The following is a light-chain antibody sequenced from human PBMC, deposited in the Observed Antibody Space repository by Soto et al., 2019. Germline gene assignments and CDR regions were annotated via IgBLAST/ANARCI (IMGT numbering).Light chain of an antibody. J-gene: IGLJ2*01. V-gene: IGLV2-14*01. CDR1: SSDVGGYNY. CDR3: SSFTSSSAPVV. CDR2: DVT. Sequence: QSALTQPASVSGSPGQSITISCTGTSSDVGGYNYVSWYQQHPGKAPKLIIYDVTNRPSGVSNRFSGSKSGNTASLTISGRQAEDEADDYCSSFTSSSAPVVFGGGTKVTVL.